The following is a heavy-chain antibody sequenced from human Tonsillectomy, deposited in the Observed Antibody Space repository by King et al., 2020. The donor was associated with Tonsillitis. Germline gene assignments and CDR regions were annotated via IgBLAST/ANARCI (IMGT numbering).Heavy chain of an antibody. CDR1: GFTFSSYW. Sequence: VQLVVSGGGLVQPGGSLRLSCAASGFTFSSYWMHWVRQAPGKGLVWVSRINSDGSSTSYADSVKGRFTISRDNAKNTLYLQMNSLRAEDTAVYYCARGSDSSGYYGEYFDYWGQGTLVTVSS. V-gene: IGHV3-74*01. J-gene: IGHJ4*02. CDR3: ARGSDSSGYYGEYFDY. CDR2: INSDGSST. D-gene: IGHD3-22*01.